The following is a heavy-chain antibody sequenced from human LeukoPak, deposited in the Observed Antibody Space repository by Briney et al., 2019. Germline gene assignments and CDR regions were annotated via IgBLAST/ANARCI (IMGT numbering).Heavy chain of an antibody. CDR3: ATSEAIVVVPAGPPLDY. CDR1: GFTLDDYG. V-gene: IGHV3-20*04. J-gene: IGHJ4*02. Sequence: GGSLRLACAASGFTLDDYGMDWVRQAPGKGLGWVSGINWYGGNTGYADSVNGRFTITRDNAKNSMYLQMHSLRAEDTAVYYCATSEAIVVVPAGPPLDYWGQGTLVTVSS. D-gene: IGHD2-2*01. CDR2: INWYGGNT.